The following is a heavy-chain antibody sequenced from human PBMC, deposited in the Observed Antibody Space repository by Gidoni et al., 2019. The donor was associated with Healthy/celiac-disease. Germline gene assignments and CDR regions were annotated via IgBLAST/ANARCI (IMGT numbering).Heavy chain of an antibody. CDR3: ASGGYYDSSGYTFDY. D-gene: IGHD3-22*01. V-gene: IGHV4-31*03. Sequence: QVPLQESGPGLVKPSQTLSLTCTVSGGSIRLGGYYWSCIRQHPGKGLEWIGYIYDSGSTYYNPSLKSRVTISVDTSKNQVSLKLSSVTAADTAVYYCASGGYYDSSGYTFDYWGQGTLVTVSS. CDR2: IYDSGST. CDR1: GGSIRLGGYY. J-gene: IGHJ4*02.